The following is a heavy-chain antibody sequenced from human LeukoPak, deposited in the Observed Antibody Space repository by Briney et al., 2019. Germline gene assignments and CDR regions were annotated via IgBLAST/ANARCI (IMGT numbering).Heavy chain of an antibody. D-gene: IGHD3-16*01. Sequence: GESLKISCKGSGYSFISNWIGWVRQMPGKGLEWMGVIYPGDSDTRYSPSFQGQVTISVDKSISTAYLQWSSLKASDTAMYYCASRTGPGEIDAVDIWGQGTMVTVSS. CDR2: IYPGDSDT. J-gene: IGHJ3*02. V-gene: IGHV5-51*01. CDR1: GYSFISNW. CDR3: ASRTGPGEIDAVDI.